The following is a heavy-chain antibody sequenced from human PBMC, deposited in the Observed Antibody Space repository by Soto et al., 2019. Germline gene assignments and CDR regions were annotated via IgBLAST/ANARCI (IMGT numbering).Heavy chain of an antibody. J-gene: IGHJ4*02. CDR3: TSDTFGARDS. V-gene: IGHV3-74*01. CDR2: IDPYDTGI. Sequence: EVQLVESGGGLVQPGGSLRLSCAASGFAFSSEWMHWVRQAPGKGLVWVSRIDPYDTGISYADSVKGRFTISRDNAKNTIDLQRNSLRAEDTDVYYCTSDTFGARDSWGQGTLVTVSS. CDR1: GFAFSSEW. D-gene: IGHD3-10*01.